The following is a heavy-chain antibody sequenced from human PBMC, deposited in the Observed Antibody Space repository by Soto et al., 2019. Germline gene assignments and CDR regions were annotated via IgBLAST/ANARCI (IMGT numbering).Heavy chain of an antibody. CDR1: GFSFTHYR. CDR3: AKAGDWNYVFDF. D-gene: IGHD1-7*01. V-gene: IGHV3-74*01. CDR2: VNADGSST. Sequence: GGSLRLSCAASGFSFTHYRIHWVRQVPGKGLEWVCRVNADGSSTNYAGFAKGRFTISRDNSKNTAYLEMNNLRVDGTALYYCAKAGDWNYVFDFWGQGTSVTVSP. J-gene: IGHJ4*02.